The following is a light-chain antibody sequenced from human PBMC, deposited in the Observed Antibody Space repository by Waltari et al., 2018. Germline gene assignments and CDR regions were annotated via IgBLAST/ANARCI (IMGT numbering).Light chain of an antibody. V-gene: IGLV3-1*01. Sequence: SYELTQPLSVSVSPGQTASITCSGDELGDEYVCWYQRKPGQSPLLVMYQDDQRPSGIPERFSGSSSGNTATLTISGTQDRDEADYYCQAWDSSTAHVLFGGGTKLTVL. CDR2: QDD. CDR1: ELGDEY. CDR3: QAWDSSTAHVL. J-gene: IGLJ2*01.